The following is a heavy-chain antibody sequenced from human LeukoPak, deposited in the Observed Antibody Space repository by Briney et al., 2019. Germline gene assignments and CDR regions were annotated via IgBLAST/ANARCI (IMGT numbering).Heavy chain of an antibody. CDR3: ATRHSIGYYASPAPFDI. D-gene: IGHD3-22*01. CDR2: IYYSGST. CDR1: GGSISSYY. J-gene: IGHJ3*02. Sequence: PSETLSLTCTVSGGSISSYYWSWIRQPPGKGLEWIGYIYYSGSTNYNPSLKSRVTISVDTSKNQFSLKLSSVTAADTAVYYCATRHSIGYYASPAPFDIWGQGTMVTVSS. V-gene: IGHV4-59*01.